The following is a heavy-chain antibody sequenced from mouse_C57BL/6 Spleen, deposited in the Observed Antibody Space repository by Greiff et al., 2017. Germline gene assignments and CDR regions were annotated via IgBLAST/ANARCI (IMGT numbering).Heavy chain of an antibody. V-gene: IGHV5-12*01. CDR1: GFTFSDYY. J-gene: IGHJ4*01. CDR2: ISNGGGST. D-gene: IGHD2-3*01. Sequence: EVKVEESGGGLVQPGGSLKLSCAASGFTFSDYYMYWVRQTPEKRLEWVVYISNGGGSTYYPDTVKGRFTISRDNAKNTLYLQMSRLKSEDTAMYYCASLGYYLYYAMDYWGQGTSVTVSS. CDR3: ASLGYYLYYAMDY.